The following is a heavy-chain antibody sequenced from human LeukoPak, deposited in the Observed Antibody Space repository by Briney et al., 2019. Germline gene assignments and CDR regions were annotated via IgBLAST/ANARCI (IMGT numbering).Heavy chain of an antibody. CDR1: GYTFTIYA. CDR2: INTNTGNP. CDR3: ARSSGSDY. J-gene: IGHJ4*02. V-gene: IGHV7-4-1*02. Sequence: GASVTVCFTAAGYTFTIYAMNWVRQAPGQGLEWMGWINTNTGNPTYAQGFTGRFVFSLDTSVSTAYLQISSLKAEDTAVYYCARSSGSDYWGQGTLVTVSS. D-gene: IGHD6-19*01.